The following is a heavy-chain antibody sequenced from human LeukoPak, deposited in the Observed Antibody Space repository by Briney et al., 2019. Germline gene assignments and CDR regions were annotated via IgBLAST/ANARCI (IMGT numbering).Heavy chain of an antibody. CDR1: GFTFSSYG. CDR2: ISGSGGST. V-gene: IGHV3-23*01. J-gene: IGHJ4*02. CDR3: AKVGGYYDSSGYYYFDY. D-gene: IGHD3-22*01. Sequence: PGGSLRLSCAASGFTFSSYGMSWVRQAPGKGLEWVSAISGSGGSTYYADSVKGRFTISRDNSKNTLYLQMNSLRAEDTAVYYCAKVGGYYDSSGYYYFDYWGQGTLVTVSS.